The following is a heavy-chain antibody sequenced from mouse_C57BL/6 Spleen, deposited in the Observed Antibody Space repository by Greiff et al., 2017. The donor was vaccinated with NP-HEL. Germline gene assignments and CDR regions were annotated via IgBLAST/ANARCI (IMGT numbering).Heavy chain of an antibody. CDR1: GYTFTRYW. V-gene: IGHV1-69*01. Sequence: QVQLQQSGAELVMPGASVKLSCKASGYTFTRYWMHWVKQRPGQGLEWIGEIDPSDSYTNYNQKFKGKSTLTVDKSSSTAYMQLSSLTSEDSAVYYCSRSNYDGSSYGPLAYWGQGTLVTVSA. D-gene: IGHD1-1*01. J-gene: IGHJ3*01. CDR3: SRSNYDGSSYGPLAY. CDR2: IDPSDSYT.